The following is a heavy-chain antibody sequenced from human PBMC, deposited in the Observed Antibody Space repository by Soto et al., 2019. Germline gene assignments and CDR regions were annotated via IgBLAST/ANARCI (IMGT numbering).Heavy chain of an antibody. Sequence: EVQLLESGGGLVQPGGSLRLSCAASGFTFSSYAMSWVRQAPGKGLEWVSAISGSGGSTYYADSVKGRFTISRDNSKNTLYLKKNSLRAEDTAVYYCAKDRQWLVRTTFDYWGQGTLVTVSS. J-gene: IGHJ4*02. CDR2: ISGSGGST. V-gene: IGHV3-23*01. D-gene: IGHD6-19*01. CDR3: AKDRQWLVRTTFDY. CDR1: GFTFSSYA.